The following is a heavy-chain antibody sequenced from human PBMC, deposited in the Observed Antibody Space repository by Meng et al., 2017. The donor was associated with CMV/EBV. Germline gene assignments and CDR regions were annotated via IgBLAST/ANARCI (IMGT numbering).Heavy chain of an antibody. CDR2: INPSGGST. D-gene: IGHD3-3*01. V-gene: IGHV1-46*01. Sequence: ASVKVSCKASGYTFTSYYMHWVRQAPGQGLEWMGIINPSGGSTSYAQKFQGRVTMTRDTSTSTVYMELSSLRSDDTAVYYCAREQRRYDFWMGYRDYYYGMDVWGQGTTVTVSS. J-gene: IGHJ6*02. CDR3: AREQRRYDFWMGYRDYYYGMDV. CDR1: GYTFTSYY.